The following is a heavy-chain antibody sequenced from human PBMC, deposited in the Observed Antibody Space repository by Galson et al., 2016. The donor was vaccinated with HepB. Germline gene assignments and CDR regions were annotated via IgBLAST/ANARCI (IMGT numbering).Heavy chain of an antibody. CDR2: ISASGSST. J-gene: IGHJ3*02. D-gene: IGHD6-19*01. Sequence: SLRLSCAASGFIVSSYGMSWVRQAPGKALEWVSGISASGSSTQYSHSVKGRFTISRDTSKNTLSLQMNSLRAEDTAIYYCAKISLGGYSSGWGGSFDIWGQGTKVTVSS. CDR3: AKISLGGYSSGWGGSFDI. V-gene: IGHV3-23*01. CDR1: GFIVSSYG.